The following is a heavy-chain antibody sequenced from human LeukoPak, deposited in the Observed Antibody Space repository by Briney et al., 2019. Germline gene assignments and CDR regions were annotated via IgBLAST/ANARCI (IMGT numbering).Heavy chain of an antibody. CDR1: GFTFDDYA. CDR2: ISWDGGST. V-gene: IGHV3-43D*03. D-gene: IGHD3-10*01. Sequence: GGSLRLSCAASGFTFDDYAMHWVRQAPGKGLEWVSLISWDGGSTYYADSVKGRFTISRDNSKNSLYLQMNSLRAEDTALSYCAKGNGGPADYWAQGTLVTVSS. CDR3: AKGNGGPADY. J-gene: IGHJ4*02.